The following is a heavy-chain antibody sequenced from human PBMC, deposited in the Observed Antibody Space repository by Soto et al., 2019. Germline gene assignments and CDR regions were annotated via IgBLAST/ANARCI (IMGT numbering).Heavy chain of an antibody. CDR2: INNGGSS. V-gene: IGHV4-34*01. CDR1: GGSFSGYY. D-gene: IGHD3-10*01. Sequence: QVHLQQWGAGLLKPSETLSLTCAVYGGSFSGYYWSWIRQPPGKGLEWIGEINNGGSSNYNPSLKSRGSMSVGTSNNQFALKLTCVTAADTAVYYCARGRGDGYNQNWYFDLWGRGTLVTVSS. J-gene: IGHJ2*01. CDR3: ARGRGDGYNQNWYFDL.